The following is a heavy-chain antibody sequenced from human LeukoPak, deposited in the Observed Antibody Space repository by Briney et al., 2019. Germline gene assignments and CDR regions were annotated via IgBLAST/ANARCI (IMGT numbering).Heavy chain of an antibody. CDR2: INHSGST. V-gene: IGHV4-34*01. D-gene: IGHD6-19*01. J-gene: IGHJ4*02. CDR1: GGSFSGYY. CDR3: ARVSEKGYFDY. Sequence: SETLSLTCAVYGGSFSGYYWSWIRQPPGKRLEWIGEINHSGSTNYNPSLKSRVTISVDTSKNQFSLKLSSVTAADTAVYYCARVSEKGYFDYWGQGTLVTVSS.